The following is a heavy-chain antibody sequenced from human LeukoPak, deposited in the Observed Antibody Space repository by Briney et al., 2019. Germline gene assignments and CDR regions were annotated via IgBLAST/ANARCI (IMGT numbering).Heavy chain of an antibody. CDR3: ARERIPESRYYYGMDV. CDR1: GFTFSSYG. CDR2: IWYDGSNK. V-gene: IGHV3-33*01. Sequence: PGGSLRLSCAASGFTFSSYGMHWVRQAPGKGLEWVADIWYDGSNKYYADSVKGRFTISRDNSKNTLYLQMNSLRAEDTAVYYCARERIPESRYYYGMDVWGQGTTVTVSS. J-gene: IGHJ6*02. D-gene: IGHD1-14*01.